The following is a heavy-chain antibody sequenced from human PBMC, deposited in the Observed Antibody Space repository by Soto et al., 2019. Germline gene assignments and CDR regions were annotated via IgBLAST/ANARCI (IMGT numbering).Heavy chain of an antibody. V-gene: IGHV3-7*01. CDR3: VGDGMDV. Sequence: EVQVVESGGGLVQPGGSLRLSCEVSGFTFSSYWMSWVRQAPGKGLEWVANIKKDGSEKYYVDSVKGRFTISRDNAKNSLYLQMNSLRAEDTAVYYCVGDGMDVWGHGTTVTVSS. CDR1: GFTFSSYW. D-gene: IGHD3-10*01. J-gene: IGHJ6*02. CDR2: IKKDGSEK.